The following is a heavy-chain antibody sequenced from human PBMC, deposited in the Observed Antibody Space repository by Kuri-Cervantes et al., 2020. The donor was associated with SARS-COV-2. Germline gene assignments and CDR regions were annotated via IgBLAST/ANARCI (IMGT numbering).Heavy chain of an antibody. Sequence: GSLRLSCTVSGGSISSSSYYWSWIRQPPGKGLEWIGYIYYSGSTNYNPSLKSRVTISVDTSKNQFSLKLSSVTAADTAVYYCARQYCSGGSCYYYYYGMDVWGQGTTVTVSS. CDR2: IYYSGST. CDR1: GGSISSSSYY. CDR3: ARQYCSGGSCYYYYYGMDV. V-gene: IGHV4-61*05. D-gene: IGHD2-15*01. J-gene: IGHJ6*02.